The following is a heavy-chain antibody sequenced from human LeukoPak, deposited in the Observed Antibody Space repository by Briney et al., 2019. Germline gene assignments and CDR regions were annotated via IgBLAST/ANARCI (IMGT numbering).Heavy chain of an antibody. CDR1: GFTFSSYA. Sequence: PGGSLRLSCAASGFTFSSYAMSWVRQAPGKGLEWVSSISGSGGSIYYADSVKGRLTISRDNSKNTLYLQMNSLRAEDTAVYYCAKDPSTGTTNWFDPWGQGTLVTVSS. D-gene: IGHD1-1*01. CDR3: AKDPSTGTTNWFDP. J-gene: IGHJ5*02. V-gene: IGHV3-23*01. CDR2: ISGSGGSI.